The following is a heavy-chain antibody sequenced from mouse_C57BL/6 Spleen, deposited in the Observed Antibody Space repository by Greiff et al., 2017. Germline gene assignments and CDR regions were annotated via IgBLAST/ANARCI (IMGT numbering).Heavy chain of an antibody. CDR3: TTWTTDWFAY. Sequence: EVQLQQSGAELVRPGASVKLSCTASGFNIKDDYMHWVKQRPEQGLEWIGWIDPENGDTEYASKFQGKATITADTSSNTAYLQLSSLTSEDTAVYYCTTWTTDWFAYWGQGTLVTVSA. D-gene: IGHD2-12*01. V-gene: IGHV14-4*01. CDR2: IDPENGDT. CDR1: GFNIKDDY. J-gene: IGHJ3*01.